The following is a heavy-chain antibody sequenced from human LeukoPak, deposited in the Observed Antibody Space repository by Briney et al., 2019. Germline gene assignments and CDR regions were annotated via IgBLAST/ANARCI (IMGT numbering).Heavy chain of an antibody. CDR1: GGSFSGYY. Sequence: SETLSLTCAVYGGSFSGYYWSWIRQPPGKGLEWIGEINHSGSTNYNPSLKGRVTISVDTSKNQFSLKLSSVTAADTAVYYCARRRYSYGHPFDYWGQGTLVTVSS. CDR3: ARRRYSYGHPFDY. J-gene: IGHJ4*02. CDR2: INHSGST. V-gene: IGHV4-34*01. D-gene: IGHD5-18*01.